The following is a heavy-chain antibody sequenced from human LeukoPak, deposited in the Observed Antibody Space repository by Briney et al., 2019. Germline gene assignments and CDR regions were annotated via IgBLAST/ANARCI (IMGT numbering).Heavy chain of an antibody. Sequence: SETLSLTCTVSGGSISSGDYYWSWIRQPPGKGLEWIGYIYYSGSTNYNPSLKSRVTISVDTSKNQFSLKLSSVTAADTAVYYCARSRRRDGYPNGDYFDCWGQGTLVTVSS. V-gene: IGHV4-61*08. CDR2: IYYSGST. CDR3: ARSRRRDGYPNGDYFDC. CDR1: GGSISSGDYY. D-gene: IGHD5-24*01. J-gene: IGHJ4*02.